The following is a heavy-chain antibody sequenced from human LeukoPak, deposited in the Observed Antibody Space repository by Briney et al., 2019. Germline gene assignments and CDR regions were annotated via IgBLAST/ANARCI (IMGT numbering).Heavy chain of an antibody. CDR2: ISSSGTTI. Sequence: SGGSLRLSCAASGFTFSSYEMNWVRQAPGKGLEWVSYISSSGTTIYYADSVKGRFTISRDNAKNSLYLQMNSLRAEDTAVYYCARCVGGMYRAFDIWGQGTMVTVSS. J-gene: IGHJ3*02. CDR3: ARCVGGMYRAFDI. CDR1: GFTFSSYE. D-gene: IGHD2-15*01. V-gene: IGHV3-48*03.